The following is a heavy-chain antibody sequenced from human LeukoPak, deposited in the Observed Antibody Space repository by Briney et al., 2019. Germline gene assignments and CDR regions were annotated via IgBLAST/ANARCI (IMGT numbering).Heavy chain of an antibody. CDR1: RFTFNTFG. CDR2: ISSDGSNK. D-gene: IGHD3-22*01. Sequence: GGSLRLSCAASRFTFNTFGMHWVRQAPGKGLEWVAVISSDGSNKYYADSVKGRFTISSDNSKDTLYLQMSSLTIADTAVYYCRAATKYLDYYYDYWGQGTLVTVSS. CDR3: RAATKYLDYYYDY. V-gene: IGHV3-30*03. J-gene: IGHJ4*02.